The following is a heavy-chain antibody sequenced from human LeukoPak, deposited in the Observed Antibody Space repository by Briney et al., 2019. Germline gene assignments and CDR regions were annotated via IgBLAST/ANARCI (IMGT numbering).Heavy chain of an antibody. CDR2: LNPNSGGT. CDR1: GYTFTGYY. J-gene: IGHJ3*02. CDR3: ARELHYGGNSVSAFDI. Sequence: ASVKVSCKASGYTFTGYYMHWVRQAPGQGLEWMRWLNPNSGGTNYAQKFQGRVTMTRDTSISTAYMELSRLRSDDTAVYYCARELHYGGNSVSAFDIWGQGTMVTVSS. V-gene: IGHV1-2*02. D-gene: IGHD4-23*01.